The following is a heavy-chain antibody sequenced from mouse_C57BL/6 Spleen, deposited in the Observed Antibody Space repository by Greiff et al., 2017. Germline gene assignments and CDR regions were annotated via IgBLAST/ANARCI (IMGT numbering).Heavy chain of an antibody. Sequence: EVKLVESGAELVKPGASVKLSCTASGFNIKDYYMHWVKQRTEQGLEWIGRIDPEDGETKYAPKFQGKATITADTSSNTAYLQLSSLTSEDTAVYYFARTGYYGSSYVFFDYWGQGTTLTVSS. CDR3: ARTGYYGSSYVFFDY. CDR1: GFNIKDYY. CDR2: IDPEDGET. D-gene: IGHD1-1*01. V-gene: IGHV14-2*01. J-gene: IGHJ2*01.